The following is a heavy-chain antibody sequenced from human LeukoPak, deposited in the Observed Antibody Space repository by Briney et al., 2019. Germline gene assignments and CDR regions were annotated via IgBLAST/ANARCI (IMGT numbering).Heavy chain of an antibody. J-gene: IGHJ6*02. D-gene: IGHD2-21*02. CDR2: ISAYNGNT. CDR1: GYTFTSYG. CDR3: ARDQGDYYYYYGMDV. V-gene: IGHV1-18*01. Sequence: ASVKVSCKASGYTFTSYGISRVRQAPGQGLEGMGWISAYNGNTNYAQKLQGRVTMTTDKSTSTAYMELRSLRSDDTAVYYCARDQGDYYYYYGMDVWGQGTTVTVSS.